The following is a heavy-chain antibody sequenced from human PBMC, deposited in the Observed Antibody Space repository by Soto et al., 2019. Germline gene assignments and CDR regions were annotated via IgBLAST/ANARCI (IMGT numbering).Heavy chain of an antibody. V-gene: IGHV4-59*01. Sequence: SETLSLTCTVSGDSLSTYYWGWFRQSPGVGLQWIGYIYYTGSTYYDPSLKSRVTISLHTSRNQFSLLLTSLTAADTAVYYCARRLNIAAYDSWGQGVLVTVSS. CDR3: ARRLNIAAYDS. CDR2: IYYTGST. J-gene: IGHJ4*02. CDR1: GDSLSTYY. D-gene: IGHD5-12*01.